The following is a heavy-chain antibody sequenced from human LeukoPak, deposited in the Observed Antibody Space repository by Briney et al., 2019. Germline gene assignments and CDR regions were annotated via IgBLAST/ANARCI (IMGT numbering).Heavy chain of an antibody. CDR3: ARDFFHGHCSGLSCFLLDY. J-gene: IGHJ4*02. V-gene: IGHV1-69*13. CDR2: IIPIFGTA. CDR1: GGTFSSYA. D-gene: IGHD2-15*01. Sequence: GASVKVSCKASGGTFSSYAISWVRQAPGQGLEWMGGIIPIFGTANYAQKFRGRVTITADESTSTAYMELSSLRSEDTAVYYCARDFFHGHCSGLSCFLLDYWGQGSLVAVSS.